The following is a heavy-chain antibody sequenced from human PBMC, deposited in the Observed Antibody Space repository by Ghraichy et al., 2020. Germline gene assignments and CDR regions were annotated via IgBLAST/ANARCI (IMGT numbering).Heavy chain of an antibody. CDR1: GFTVSSNY. CDR2: IYSGGIT. V-gene: IGHV3-53*01. D-gene: IGHD3-22*01. Sequence: LSLTCAASGFTVSSNYMSWVRQAPGKGLEWVSVIYSGGITYYADSVKGRFTISRDNSKNTLYLQMNSLRAEDTAVYYCARDNYYDSSGYNYYYGMDVWGQGTTVTVSS. J-gene: IGHJ6*02. CDR3: ARDNYYDSSGYNYYYGMDV.